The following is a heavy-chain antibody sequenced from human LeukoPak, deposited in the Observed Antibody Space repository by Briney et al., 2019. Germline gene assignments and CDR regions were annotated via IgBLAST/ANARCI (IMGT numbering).Heavy chain of an antibody. CDR2: ISYDGSNK. D-gene: IGHD6-19*01. J-gene: IGHJ4*02. Sequence: GRSLRLSCAASGFTFSSYAMHWVRQAPGKGLEWVAVISYDGSNKYYADSVKGRFTTSRDNSKNTLYLQMNSLRAEDTAVYYCARGGEQWPKVFLDYWGQGTLVTVSS. CDR3: ARGGEQWPKVFLDY. CDR1: GFTFSSYA. V-gene: IGHV3-30*04.